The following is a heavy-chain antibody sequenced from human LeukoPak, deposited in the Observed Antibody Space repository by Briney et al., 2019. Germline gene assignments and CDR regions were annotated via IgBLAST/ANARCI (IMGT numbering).Heavy chain of an antibody. V-gene: IGHV1-46*01. D-gene: IGHD3-10*01. CDR2: INPSGGST. J-gene: IGHJ5*02. Sequence: ASVKVSCKASGYTFTSYYMHWVRQAPGQGLEWMGIINPSGGSTSYAQKFQGRVTMTRDMSTSTVYMELSSLRSEDTAVYYCARDIQWFGELSWFDPWGQGTLVTVSS. CDR3: ARDIQWFGELSWFDP. CDR1: GYTFTSYY.